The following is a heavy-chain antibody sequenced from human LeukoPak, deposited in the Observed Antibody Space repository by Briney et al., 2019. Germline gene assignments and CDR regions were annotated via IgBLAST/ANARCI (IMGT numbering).Heavy chain of an antibody. J-gene: IGHJ3*02. Sequence: SETLSLTCTVSGGSISSGSYSWSWIRQPPGNGLEWIGYFFYSGSTYYNPSLKSRITISVDTSKNQFSLKLSSVTAADTAVYYCARGAGSTISNDAFDIWGQGTMVTVSS. CDR2: FFYSGST. V-gene: IGHV4-30-4*07. D-gene: IGHD5-24*01. CDR3: ARGAGSTISNDAFDI. CDR1: GGSISSGSYS.